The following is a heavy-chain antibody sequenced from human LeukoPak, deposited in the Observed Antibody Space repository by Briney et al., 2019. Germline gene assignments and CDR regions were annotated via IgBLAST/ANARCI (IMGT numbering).Heavy chain of an antibody. D-gene: IGHD3-9*01. V-gene: IGHV1-69*13. Sequence: SVKVSCKASGGTFSNYAISWVRQAPRQGLEWMGGISTLFDTADYAQKFQGRLTITADESTSTAYMELSSLRAEDTAVYYCARDLVGSHTGYSSGAWDYWGQGTLVTVSS. J-gene: IGHJ4*02. CDR1: GGTFSNYA. CDR3: ARDLVGSHTGYSSGAWDY. CDR2: ISTLFDTA.